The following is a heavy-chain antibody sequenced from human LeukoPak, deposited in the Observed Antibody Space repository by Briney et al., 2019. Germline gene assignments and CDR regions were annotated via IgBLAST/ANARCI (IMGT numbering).Heavy chain of an antibody. V-gene: IGHV4-4*07. CDR1: GDSITSYY. J-gene: IGHJ5*02. D-gene: IGHD6-13*01. CDR2: IYISENN. Sequence: PSETLSLTCTVSGDSITSYYWSWIRQPAGKGLEWIGRIYISENNNYNPSLKSRVTTSLDTSKNQFSLKLSSVTAADTAIYYCARESVAIGTRWFDPWGQGTLVTVSS. CDR3: ARESVAIGTRWFDP.